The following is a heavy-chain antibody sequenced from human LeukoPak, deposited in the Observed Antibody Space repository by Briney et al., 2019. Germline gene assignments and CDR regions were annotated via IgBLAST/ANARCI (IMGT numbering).Heavy chain of an antibody. Sequence: GGSLRLSCAASGFTFSSYEMNWVRQAPGKGLEWISFISSSGSTMYYADSVKGRFTISRDNAKNSLYLQMNSLRAEDTAIYYCASSSWYALDYWGQGTLVTVSS. J-gene: IGHJ4*02. V-gene: IGHV3-48*03. CDR3: ASSSWYALDY. CDR1: GFTFSSYE. D-gene: IGHD6-13*01. CDR2: ISSSGSTM.